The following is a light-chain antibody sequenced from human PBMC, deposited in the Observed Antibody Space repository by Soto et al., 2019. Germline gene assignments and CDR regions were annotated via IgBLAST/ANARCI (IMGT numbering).Light chain of an antibody. CDR3: QEYNSWRGEWT. V-gene: IGKV1-5*01. J-gene: IGKJ1*01. CDR1: QSINIW. Sequence: DIQMTQSPSTLSASVGDRVTITCRASQSINIWLAWYQQKAGKAPKLLIYDASTLESGVPSRFSGSGSRTEFTLTISSRQPDDFATYYCQEYNSWRGEWTFGQGTKVEIK. CDR2: DAS.